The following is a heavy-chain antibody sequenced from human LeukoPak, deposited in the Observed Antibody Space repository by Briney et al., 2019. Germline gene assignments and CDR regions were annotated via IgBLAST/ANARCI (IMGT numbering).Heavy chain of an antibody. V-gene: IGHV4-39*01. CDR1: GGSSSSYS. D-gene: IGHD3/OR15-3a*01. CDR3: AIHLDLDSPRRKYYFDY. Sequence: EPSETLSLTCIVSGGSSSSYSWGWIRQPPGKGLEWIGSYSHIGSTYYNPSLKSRVTISVDTSKNQFSLKLSSVTAADTSVYYCAIHLDLDSPRRKYYFDYWGQGTLVTVSS. J-gene: IGHJ4*02. CDR2: YSHIGST.